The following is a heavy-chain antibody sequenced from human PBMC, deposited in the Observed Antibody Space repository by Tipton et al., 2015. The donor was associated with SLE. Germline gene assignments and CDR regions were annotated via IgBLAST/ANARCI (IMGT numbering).Heavy chain of an antibody. Sequence: TLSLTCTVSGGSISSGDYYWSWIRQSPGKGLEWIGYIYYSGTTYYNPSLKSRVSISVDTSKNQLSLKLRTVTAADTAVYYCARDRNWNYWCFDLWGRGTLVSVSS. D-gene: IGHD1-1*01. CDR1: GGSISSGDYY. CDR2: IYYSGTT. CDR3: ARDRNWNYWCFDL. J-gene: IGHJ2*01. V-gene: IGHV4-30-4*08.